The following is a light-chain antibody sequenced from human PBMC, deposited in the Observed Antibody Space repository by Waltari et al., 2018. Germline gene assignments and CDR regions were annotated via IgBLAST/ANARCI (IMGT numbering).Light chain of an antibody. CDR3: TSYTGFSVRPYV. CDR2: DFS. J-gene: IGLJ1*01. Sequence: QSALTQPASVSGSPGQSITISCTGTSSDDGSYKYVPWYQQPPGKAPKPPIYDFSNRPSEVSNRFSGSKSGNTASLTISGLQTEDEATYYCTSYTGFSVRPYVFGTGTKVTVL. V-gene: IGLV2-14*03. CDR1: SSDDGSYKY.